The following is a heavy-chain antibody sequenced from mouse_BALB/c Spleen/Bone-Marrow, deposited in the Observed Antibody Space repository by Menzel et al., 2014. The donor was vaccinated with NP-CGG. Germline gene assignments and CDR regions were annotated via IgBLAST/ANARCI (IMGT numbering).Heavy chain of an antibody. CDR2: INPNNGGA. V-gene: IGHV1-18*01. J-gene: IGHJ2*01. CDR3: ARRHGSSFDY. Sequence: VQLKESGPELVKPGASVKIPCKASGYTFTDYNMDWVKQSHGKSLEWIGDINPNNGGAIYNQKFEGKATLTVDKSSSTAYMELRSLTSEDTAVYYCARRHGSSFDYWGQGTTLTVSS. CDR1: GYTFTDYN. D-gene: IGHD1-1*01.